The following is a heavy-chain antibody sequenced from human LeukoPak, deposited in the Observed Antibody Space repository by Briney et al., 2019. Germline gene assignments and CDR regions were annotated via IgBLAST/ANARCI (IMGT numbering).Heavy chain of an antibody. CDR2: IYHSGST. D-gene: IGHD3-9*01. CDR3: ASAGYDILTGYSPYYYGMDV. Sequence: PSETLSLTCTVSGGSISSGGYYWSWLRQPPGKGLGWIGYIYHSGSTYYNPSLKSRVTISVDTSKNQFSLKLSSVTAADTAVYYCASAGYDILTGYSPYYYGMDVWGQGTTVTVSS. J-gene: IGHJ6*02. V-gene: IGHV4-30-2*02. CDR1: GGSISSGGYY.